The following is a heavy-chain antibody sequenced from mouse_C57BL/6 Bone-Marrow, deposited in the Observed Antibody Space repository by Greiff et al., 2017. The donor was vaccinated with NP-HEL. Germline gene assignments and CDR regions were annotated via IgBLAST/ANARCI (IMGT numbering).Heavy chain of an antibody. CDR1: GYTFTSYW. Sequence: QVQLQQSGAELVMPGASVKLSCKASGYTFTSYWMHWVKQRPGQGLEWIGEIDPSDSYTNYNQKFKGKSTLTVDKSSSTAYMQLSSLTSEDSAVYYCAREVIYYDYDGYYFDYWGQGTTLTVSS. CDR2: IDPSDSYT. CDR3: AREVIYYDYDGYYFDY. D-gene: IGHD2-4*01. J-gene: IGHJ2*01. V-gene: IGHV1-69*01.